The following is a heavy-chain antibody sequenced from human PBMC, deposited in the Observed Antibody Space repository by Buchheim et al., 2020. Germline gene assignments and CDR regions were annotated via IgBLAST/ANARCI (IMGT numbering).Heavy chain of an antibody. CDR3: ARGLKYSVGISYYYYGMDV. V-gene: IGHV4-34*01. D-gene: IGHD5-18*01. CDR1: GGSFSGYY. Sequence: QVQLQQWGAALLKPSETLSLTCAVYGGSFSGYYWSWIRQPPGKGLEWIGEISHSGSTNYNPSLKSRVTISVDTSKNQISLILSSVTAADTAVYYCARGLKYSVGISYYYYGMDVWGQGTT. CDR2: ISHSGST. J-gene: IGHJ6*02.